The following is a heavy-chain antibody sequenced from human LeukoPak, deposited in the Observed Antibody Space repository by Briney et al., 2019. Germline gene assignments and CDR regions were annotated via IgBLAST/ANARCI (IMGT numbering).Heavy chain of an antibody. V-gene: IGHV6-1*01. D-gene: IGHD2-2*01. J-gene: IGHJ5*02. Sequence: SQTLTLTCAISGDSVASNSVTWNWIRQSPSRGLEWLGRTYYRSTWYNDYAVSVRGRITVNPDTSKNQFSLHLNSVTPEDTAVYYCARRLTQYDCFDPWGQGILVTVSS. CDR3: ARRLTQYDCFDP. CDR2: TYYRSTWYN. CDR1: GDSVASNSVT.